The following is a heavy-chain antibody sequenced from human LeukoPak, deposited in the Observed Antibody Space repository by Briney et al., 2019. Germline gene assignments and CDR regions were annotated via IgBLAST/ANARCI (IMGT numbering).Heavy chain of an antibody. CDR3: ARGKAIFDY. CDR2: INHSGST. D-gene: IGHD2-2*02. V-gene: IGHV4-34*01. Sequence: SETLSLTCAVYGGSFSGYYRSWIRQPPGKGLEWIGEINHSGSTNYNPSLKSRVTISVDTSKNQFSLKLSSVTAADTAVYYCARGKAIFDYWGQGTLVTVSS. CDR1: GGSFSGYY. J-gene: IGHJ4*02.